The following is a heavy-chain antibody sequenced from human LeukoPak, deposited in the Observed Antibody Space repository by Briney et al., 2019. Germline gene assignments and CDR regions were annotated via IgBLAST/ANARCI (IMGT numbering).Heavy chain of an antibody. CDR2: IYYSGST. CDR3: ARVSYYGSGLDY. Sequence: PSETLSLTCTVSGGSISSSSHYWGWIRQPPGKGLEWIESIYYSGSTYYNPSLKSRVTISVDTSKNRFSLKLSSVTAADTAVYYCARVSYYGSGLDYWGQGTLVTVSS. J-gene: IGHJ4*02. D-gene: IGHD3-10*01. CDR1: GGSISSSSHY. V-gene: IGHV4-39*07.